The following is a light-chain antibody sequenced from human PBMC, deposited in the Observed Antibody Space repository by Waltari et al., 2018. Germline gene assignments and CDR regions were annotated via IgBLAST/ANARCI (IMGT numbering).Light chain of an antibody. CDR3: LQYLSSPHT. J-gene: IGKJ2*01. Sequence: EIVLTQSPDTLSLSPGERATLSCRASQSVSSSLAWYQQKPGQAPRRLFYGASNRATGIPDRFSGSGSGTDFTLTISRLEPEDFVVYYCLQYLSSPHTFGQGTKLEIE. CDR1: QSVSSS. V-gene: IGKV3-20*01. CDR2: GAS.